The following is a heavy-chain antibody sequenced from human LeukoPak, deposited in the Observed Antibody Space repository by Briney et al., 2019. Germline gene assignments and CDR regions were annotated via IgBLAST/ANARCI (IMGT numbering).Heavy chain of an antibody. CDR1: GSIFTSYW. V-gene: IGHV5-51*01. CDR2: IYPRDSDT. J-gene: IGHJ4*02. CDR3: ARRPYHEPFDY. Sequence: HGEALQISCKGAGSIFTSYWIGWGRQVPGKGVEWMGIIYPRDSDTRYSPSFQVQVTISADKSISTAYLQWSSLKASDTAMYYCARRPYHEPFDYWGQGTLVTVSS.